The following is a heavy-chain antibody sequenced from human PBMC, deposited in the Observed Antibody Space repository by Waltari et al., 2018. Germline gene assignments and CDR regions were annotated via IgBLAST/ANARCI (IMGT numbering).Heavy chain of an antibody. CDR1: GFTFSSHT. D-gene: IGHD3-22*01. CDR2: ISRNGGRT. J-gene: IGHJ4*02. Sequence: EVQLVESGGGLVQPGGSLRLSCAASGFTFSSHTMHWVRQAPGKGLGYVSAISRNGGRTDYANSVKGRFTISRDDSKNTVYLQMGSLRAEDTAVYYCARDNGDSSVDYWGQGTLVTVSS. CDR3: ARDNGDSSVDY. V-gene: IGHV3-64*01.